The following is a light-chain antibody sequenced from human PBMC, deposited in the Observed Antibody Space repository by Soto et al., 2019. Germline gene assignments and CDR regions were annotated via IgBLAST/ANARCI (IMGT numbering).Light chain of an antibody. Sequence: EIVLTQSPGTLSLSPGDRATLSCRASQSVSFSYLAWYQQKAGQAPRLLIYGATSRATGIPDRFSGSESGTEFTLTISRLGPEGFAVYYCQQYGSSPLTFGGGTKVEIK. J-gene: IGKJ4*01. CDR3: QQYGSSPLT. CDR2: GAT. CDR1: QSVSFSY. V-gene: IGKV3-20*01.